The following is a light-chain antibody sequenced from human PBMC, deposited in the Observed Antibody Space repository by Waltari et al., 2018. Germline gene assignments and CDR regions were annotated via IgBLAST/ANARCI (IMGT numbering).Light chain of an antibody. Sequence: SYVLTQPPSVSVAPGQTARITCGGNNIGSYSLHWYPQKPGQAPVLVVYDDSDRPSAIPERFSGSNSGNTATLTISRVEAGDEADYYCQVWDSSSDHRVFGGGTKLTVL. CDR3: QVWDSSSDHRV. CDR2: DDS. CDR1: NIGSYS. J-gene: IGLJ3*02. V-gene: IGLV3-21*02.